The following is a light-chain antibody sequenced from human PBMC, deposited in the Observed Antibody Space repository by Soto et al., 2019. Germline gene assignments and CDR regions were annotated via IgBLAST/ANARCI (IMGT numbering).Light chain of an antibody. V-gene: IGKV3-20*01. CDR1: QSISSSY. J-gene: IGKJ4*01. CDR2: GAS. Sequence: EIVLTQSPGTLSLSPGERATLSCRASQSISSSYLAWYQQKPGQAPRLLVYGASSRATGIPDRFSGSGSGTDFTLTISRLEPEDFATYFCQQYSTYPLTFGGGTKVEI. CDR3: QQYSTYPLT.